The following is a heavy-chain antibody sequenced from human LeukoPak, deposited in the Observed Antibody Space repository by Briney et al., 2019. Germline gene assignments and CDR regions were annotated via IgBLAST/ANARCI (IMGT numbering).Heavy chain of an antibody. CDR1: GFTVIAND. V-gene: IGHV3-53*01. CDR3: ARGVEPLAANTLAY. CDR2: LYSDGNT. J-gene: IGHJ4*02. D-gene: IGHD1-14*01. Sequence: GGSLRLSCAASGFTVIANDMTWVRQAPGRGLEWVSVLYSDGNTKYADSVQGRFTISRDNSKNTLYLEMNSLSPDDTAVYYCARGVEPLAANTLAYWGQGTLVTVSS.